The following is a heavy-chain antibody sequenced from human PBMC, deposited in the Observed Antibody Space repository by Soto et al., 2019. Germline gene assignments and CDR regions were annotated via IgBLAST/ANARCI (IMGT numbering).Heavy chain of an antibody. J-gene: IGHJ3*02. Sequence: HPGGSLRLSCAASGFTFSSYSMNWVRQAPGKGLEWVSYISSSSSTIYYADSVKGRFTISRDNAKNSLYLQMNSLRAEDTAVYYCARDHYDSSGYYSAFDIWGQGTMVTVSS. V-gene: IGHV3-48*01. CDR1: GFTFSSYS. CDR2: ISSSSSTI. D-gene: IGHD3-22*01. CDR3: ARDHYDSSGYYSAFDI.